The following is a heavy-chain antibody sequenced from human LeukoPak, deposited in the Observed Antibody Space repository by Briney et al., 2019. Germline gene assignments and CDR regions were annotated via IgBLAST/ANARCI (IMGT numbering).Heavy chain of an antibody. D-gene: IGHD2-15*01. CDR1: GGSISSYY. J-gene: IGHJ4*02. CDR3: ARVPLYCSGGSCYSEGFDY. Sequence: SETLSLTCTVSGGSISSYYWSWIRQPAGKGLEWIGRIYTSGSTNYNPSLKSRVTISVDTSKNQFSLKLNSVTAADTAVYYCARVPLYCSGGSCYSEGFDYWGQGTLVTVSS. CDR2: IYTSGST. V-gene: IGHV4-4*07.